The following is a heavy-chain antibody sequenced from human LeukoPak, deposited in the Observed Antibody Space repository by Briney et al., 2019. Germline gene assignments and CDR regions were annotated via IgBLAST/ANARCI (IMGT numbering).Heavy chain of an antibody. CDR2: IYYSGST. D-gene: IGHD3-10*01. J-gene: IGHJ4*02. Sequence: PSETLSLTCTVSGGSLSSYYWSWIRQPPGKGLEWIGYIYYSGSTNYNPSLMSRVTISVDTSKNQFSLNLSSVTAADTAVYYCARVGTYGSGSYLSWLDYWGQGTLVTVSS. CDR3: ARVGTYGSGSYLSWLDY. V-gene: IGHV4-59*01. CDR1: GGSLSSYY.